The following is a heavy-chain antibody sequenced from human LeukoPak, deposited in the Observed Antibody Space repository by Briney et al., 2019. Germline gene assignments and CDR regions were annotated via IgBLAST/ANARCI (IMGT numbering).Heavy chain of an antibody. CDR1: GFTFSSYW. V-gene: IGHV3-7*01. Sequence: PGGSLRLSCAASGFTFSSYWMSWARQAPGKGLEWVANIKGDGSERNYVDSVEGRFTISRDNAKDLLFLQMNSLRDEDTALYYCTRASGLGSTFDSWGQRTLLTVSS. CDR2: IKGDGSER. J-gene: IGHJ4*02. CDR3: TRASGLGSTFDS. D-gene: IGHD3-10*01.